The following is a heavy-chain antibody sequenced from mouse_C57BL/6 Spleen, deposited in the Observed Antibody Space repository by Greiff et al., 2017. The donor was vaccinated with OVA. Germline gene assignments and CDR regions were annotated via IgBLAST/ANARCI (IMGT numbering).Heavy chain of an antibody. Sequence: QVQLQQPGAELVKPGASVKLSCKASGYTFTSYWMHWVKQRPGQGLEWIGMIHPNSGSTNYNEKFKSKATLTVDKSSSTAYMQLSSLTSEDSAVYYCAKITTTVALDDWGQGTTLTVSS. CDR2: IHPNSGST. V-gene: IGHV1-64*01. CDR3: AKITTTVALDD. CDR1: GYTFTSYW. D-gene: IGHD1-1*01. J-gene: IGHJ2*01.